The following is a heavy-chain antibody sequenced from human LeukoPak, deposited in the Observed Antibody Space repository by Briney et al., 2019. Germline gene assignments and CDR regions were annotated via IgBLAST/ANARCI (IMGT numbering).Heavy chain of an antibody. CDR2: IYYSGGS. J-gene: IGHJ4*02. V-gene: IGHV4-30-4*01. D-gene: IGHD3-22*01. CDR1: GGSISSGDYY. CDR3: ARRNYYDNSGFDC. Sequence: SETMSLTCTVSGGSISSGDYYWSWIRQPPGKGLEWIGYIYYSGGSNYNPSLKSRVTISVDTSKNQFSLKLSSVTAADTAVYYCARRNYYDNSGFDCWGQGTLVTVSS.